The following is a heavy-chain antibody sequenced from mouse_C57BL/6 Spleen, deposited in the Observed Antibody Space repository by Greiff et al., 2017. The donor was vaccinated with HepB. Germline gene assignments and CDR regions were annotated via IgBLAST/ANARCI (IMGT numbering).Heavy chain of an antibody. V-gene: IGHV1-22*01. J-gene: IGHJ1*03. CDR1: GYTFTDYN. CDR3: GRVGEACCYFDV. CDR2: INPNNGGT. D-gene: IGHD3-3*01. Sequence: EVQLQQSGPELVKPGASVKMSCKASGYTFTDYNMHWVKQSHGKSLERIGYINPNNGGTSYNQKFNGKATVTVNKSSSTAYLEHRSLTSEDSAVYCCGRVGEACCYFDVWGTGTTVNVSS.